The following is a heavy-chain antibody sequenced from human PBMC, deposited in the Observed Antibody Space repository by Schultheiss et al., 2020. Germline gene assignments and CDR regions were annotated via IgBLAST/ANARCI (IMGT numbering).Heavy chain of an antibody. CDR1: GGSISSSSYY. V-gene: IGHV4-39*01. CDR3: ARLYYYDSSGYSMIFDH. Sequence: SETLSLTCTVSGGSISSSSYYWGWIRQPPGKGLEWIATIYYTGSAYYNPSLKSRVTISVDTSKNQFSLKLSSVTAADTAKYYCARLYYYDSSGYSMIFDHWGQGTLVTVSS. CDR2: IYYTGSA. J-gene: IGHJ4*02. D-gene: IGHD3-22*01.